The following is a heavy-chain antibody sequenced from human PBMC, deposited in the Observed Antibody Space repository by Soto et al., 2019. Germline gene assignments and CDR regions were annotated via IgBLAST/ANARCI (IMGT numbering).Heavy chain of an antibody. J-gene: IGHJ4*02. CDR1: GGSFSGYY. Sequence: SETLSLTCAVYGGSFSGYYWSWIRQPPGKGLEWIGEINHSGSTNYNPSLKSRVTISVDTSKNQFSLKLSSVTAADTAVYYCARGKMYYDFWSGYYQFDYWGQGTLVTVSS. V-gene: IGHV4-34*01. D-gene: IGHD3-3*01. CDR3: ARGKMYYDFWSGYYQFDY. CDR2: INHSGST.